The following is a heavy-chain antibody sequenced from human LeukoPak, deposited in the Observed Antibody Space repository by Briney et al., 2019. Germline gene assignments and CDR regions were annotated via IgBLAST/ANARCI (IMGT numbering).Heavy chain of an antibody. CDR2: IRSKAYGGTT. J-gene: IGHJ6*02. Sequence: GGSLRLSCTASGFIFGDHAMSWVRQAPGTGLEWVGFIRSKAYGGTTEYAASVKGRFTISRDDSEGIAYLQMNSLRIEDTAVYYCARGPIHLWLHNGMDVWGQGTTVIVFS. V-gene: IGHV3-49*04. CDR1: GFIFGDHA. D-gene: IGHD5-18*01. CDR3: ARGPIHLWLHNGMDV.